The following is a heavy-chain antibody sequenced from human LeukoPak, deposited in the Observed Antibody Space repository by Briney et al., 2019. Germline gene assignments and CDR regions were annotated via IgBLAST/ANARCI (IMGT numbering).Heavy chain of an antibody. CDR3: ARDSPTHYDSSGYYYYYYYGMDV. Sequence: GGSLRLSCAASGFTVSSNYMSWVRQAPGKGLEWVSVIYSGGSTYYADSVKGRITISRDNSKNTLYLQMNSLRAEDTAVYYCARDSPTHYDSSGYYYYYYYGMDVWGQGTTVTVSS. D-gene: IGHD3-22*01. CDR2: IYSGGST. CDR1: GFTVSSNY. V-gene: IGHV3-66*01. J-gene: IGHJ6*02.